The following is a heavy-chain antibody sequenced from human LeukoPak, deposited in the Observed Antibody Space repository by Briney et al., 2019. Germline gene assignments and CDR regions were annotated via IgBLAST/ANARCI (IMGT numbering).Heavy chain of an antibody. CDR1: GGSISSSIYY. V-gene: IGHV4-39*01. D-gene: IGHD2-2*02. J-gene: IGHJ5*02. CDR2: INYNGGT. Sequence: SETLSLTCTVSGGSISSSIYYWGWIRQPPGKGLEWIGSINYNGGTYHNPSLKSRVTISVDTSKNQFSLNLNSVTAADTAVYYCARRSKCSGTSCSTLRWFDPWGQGTLVVVSS. CDR3: ARRSKCSGTSCSTLRWFDP.